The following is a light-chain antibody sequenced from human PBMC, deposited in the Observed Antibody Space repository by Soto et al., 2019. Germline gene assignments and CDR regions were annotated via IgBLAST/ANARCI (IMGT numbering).Light chain of an antibody. V-gene: IGKV1-39*01. CDR2: APS. J-gene: IGKJ2*01. CDR3: QQSYIVPYT. CDR1: QTIDSF. Sequence: DIQLTQYPSSLSASVGDRVTITCRASQTIDSFLIWYQQKPGKAPKVLIYAPSTLQSGVPSRFSGSGSGTDFTLTIRSLQPEDCATYYCQQSYIVPYTFGQGNKLEIK.